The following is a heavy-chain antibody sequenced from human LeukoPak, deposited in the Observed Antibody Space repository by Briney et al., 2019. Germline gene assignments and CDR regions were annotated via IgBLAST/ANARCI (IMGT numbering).Heavy chain of an antibody. CDR2: IYNSGST. J-gene: IGHJ6*04. D-gene: IGHD2-2*01. CDR3: ARFVVVPASMYYYYYGMDV. Sequence: SETLSLTCAVYVGSLSGYYWGWIRPLPGKGLEWVGEIYNSGSTNYNPSLNSRVTISVDTSKNQISLKLLSVTAADPAVYYCARFVVVPASMYYYYYGMDVWGKGTTVTVSS. CDR1: VGSLSGYY. V-gene: IGHV4-34*01.